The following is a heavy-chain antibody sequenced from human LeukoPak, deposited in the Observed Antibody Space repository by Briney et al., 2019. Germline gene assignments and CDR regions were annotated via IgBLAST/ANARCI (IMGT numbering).Heavy chain of an antibody. V-gene: IGHV3-9*03. J-gene: IGHJ4*02. CDR2: ISWNSGSI. CDR1: GFTFDDYA. D-gene: IGHD1-26*01. CDR3: AKDSGGSYYYFDY. Sequence: GRSLRLSCAASGFTFDDYAMHWVRQAPGKGLEWVSGISWNSGSIGYADSVKGRFPISRDNAKNSLYLQMNSLRAEDMALYYCAKDSGGSYYYFDYWGQGTLVTVSS.